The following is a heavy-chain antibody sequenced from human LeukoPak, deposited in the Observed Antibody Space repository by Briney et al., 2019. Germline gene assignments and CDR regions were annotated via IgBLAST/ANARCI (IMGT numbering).Heavy chain of an antibody. CDR1: GGSISSYY. D-gene: IGHD3-10*01. Sequence: SETLSLTCTVSGGSISSYYWSWIRQPPGKGLEWIGYIYYSGSTNYNPSLKSRVTISVDTSKNQFSLKLSSVTAEDTAVYYCAKDWYYGSGKEGFFDYWGQGTLVTVSS. J-gene: IGHJ4*02. V-gene: IGHV4-59*01. CDR2: IYYSGST. CDR3: AKDWYYGSGKEGFFDY.